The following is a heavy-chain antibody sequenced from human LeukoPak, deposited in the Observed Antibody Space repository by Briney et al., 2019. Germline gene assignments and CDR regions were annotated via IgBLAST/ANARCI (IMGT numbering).Heavy chain of an antibody. V-gene: IGHV5-51*01. CDR1: GYSFTSYW. J-gene: IGHJ4*02. D-gene: IGHD3-22*01. CDR2: IYPGDSDT. CDR3: ASLSSGFYYDYFDY. Sequence: GESLQISCKGSGYSFTSYWISWVRQLPGKGLEWVGIIYPGDSDTRYSPSFQGQVTISADKSISTAYLQWSSLKASDTAMYYCASLSSGFYYDYFDYWGQGTLVTVSS.